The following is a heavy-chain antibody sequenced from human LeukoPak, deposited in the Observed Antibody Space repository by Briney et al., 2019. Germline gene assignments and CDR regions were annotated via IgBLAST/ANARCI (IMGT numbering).Heavy chain of an antibody. D-gene: IGHD6-6*01. Sequence: GVSLRLSCAASGFTFSTSWMNWVRQGPGRGPAWVSRVSPDGSATAYADSVKGRFTVSRDNAKNALYLQMNSLRADDTAVYYCRYGSSSGDYWGQGSLVTVSS. J-gene: IGHJ4*02. V-gene: IGHV3-74*01. CDR2: VSPDGSAT. CDR3: RYGSSSGDY. CDR1: GFTFSTSW.